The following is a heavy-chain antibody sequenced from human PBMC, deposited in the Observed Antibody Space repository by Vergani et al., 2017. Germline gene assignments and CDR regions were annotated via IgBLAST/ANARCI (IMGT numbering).Heavy chain of an antibody. Sequence: QVQLQESGPGLVKPSETLSLTCTVSGGSISSYYWSWIRQPPGKGLEWIGYIYYSGSTNYNPSLKSRVTISVDTSKNQFSLKLSSVTAADTAVYYCARDRSSGYSYGYGLALGGMDFWGQGTTVTVSS. D-gene: IGHD5-18*01. CDR1: GGSISSYY. CDR3: ARDRSSGYSYGYGLALGGMDF. V-gene: IGHV4-59*01. CDR2: IYYSGST. J-gene: IGHJ6*02.